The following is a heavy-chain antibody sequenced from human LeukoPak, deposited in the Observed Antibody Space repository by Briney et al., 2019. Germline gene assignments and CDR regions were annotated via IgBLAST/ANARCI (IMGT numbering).Heavy chain of an antibody. V-gene: IGHV3-74*01. CDR1: GFTFSSYW. CDR3: AKVGTTVTTYYYYYMDV. J-gene: IGHJ6*03. CDR2: INTDGSST. D-gene: IGHD4-17*01. Sequence: GGSLRLSCAASGFTFSSYWMHWVRQAPGKGLVWVSRINTDGSSTSYAGSVKGRFTISRDNSKNTVYLQMNSLRAEDTALYYCAKVGTTVTTYYYYYMDVWGKGTTVTVSS.